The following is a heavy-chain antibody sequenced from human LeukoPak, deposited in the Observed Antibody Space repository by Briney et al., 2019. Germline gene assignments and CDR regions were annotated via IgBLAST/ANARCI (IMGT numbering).Heavy chain of an antibody. CDR1: GFTFSSHG. V-gene: IGHV3-33*01. D-gene: IGHD2-2*01. CDR3: ARDDIVVVPAAHTSPLDYYYGMDV. J-gene: IGHJ6*02. CDR2: IWYDGSNK. Sequence: GRSLRLSCAASGFTFSSHGMHWVRQAPGKGLEWVAVIWYDGSNKYYADSVKGRFTISRDNSKNTLYLQMNSLRAEDTAVYYCARDDIVVVPAAHTSPLDYYYGMDVWGQGTTVTVSS.